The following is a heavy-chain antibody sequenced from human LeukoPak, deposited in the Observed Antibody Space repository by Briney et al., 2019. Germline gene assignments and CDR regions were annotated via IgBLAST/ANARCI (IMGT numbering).Heavy chain of an antibody. D-gene: IGHD3-22*01. CDR3: ARGYYYDSSGWSYYYYYMDV. Sequence: SETLSLTCAVYGGSFSGYYWSWIRQPPGKGLEWIGEINHSGSTNYNPSLKSRVTISVDTSKNQFSLKLSSVTAADTAVYYCARGYYYDSSGWSYYYYYMDVWGKGTTVTVSS. J-gene: IGHJ6*03. CDR2: INHSGST. V-gene: IGHV4-34*01. CDR1: GGSFSGYY.